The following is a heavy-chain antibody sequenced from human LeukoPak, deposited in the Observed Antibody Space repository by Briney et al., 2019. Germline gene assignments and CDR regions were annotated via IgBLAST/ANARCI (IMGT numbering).Heavy chain of an antibody. CDR1: GFTFSSHA. CDR3: ARGGYRAYYYDSSGPWGY. D-gene: IGHD3-22*01. CDR2: LSGAGSPT. V-gene: IGHV3-23*01. J-gene: IGHJ4*02. Sequence: GSLRPSCAASGFTFSSHAMSWVRQAPGKGLEWVSALSGAGSPTYYADSVKGRFTISRDNSKNTLYLLMNSLRAEDTAVYYCARGGYRAYYYDSSGPWGYWGQGTLVTVSS.